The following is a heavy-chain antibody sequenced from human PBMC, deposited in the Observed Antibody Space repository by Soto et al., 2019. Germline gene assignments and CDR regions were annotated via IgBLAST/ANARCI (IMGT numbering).Heavy chain of an antibody. D-gene: IGHD5-12*01. Sequence: ASVKVSCKASGYTFTGYYMHWVRQAPGQGLEWMGWINPNSGGTNYAQKFQGRVTMTRDTSISTAYMELSRLRSDDTAVYYCGRGRSGQIVVFYWGQGTPVTVSS. CDR3: GRGRSGQIVVFY. CDR2: INPNSGGT. J-gene: IGHJ4*02. CDR1: GYTFTGYY. V-gene: IGHV1-2*02.